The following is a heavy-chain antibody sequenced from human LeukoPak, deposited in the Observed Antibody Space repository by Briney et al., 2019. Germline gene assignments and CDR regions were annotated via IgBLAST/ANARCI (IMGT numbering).Heavy chain of an antibody. CDR2: ISYDGTNK. D-gene: IGHD6-19*01. CDR1: GFTFSNYA. CDR3: AKDQWLVLDY. Sequence: PGRSLRLSCAASGFTFSNYAMHWVRQAPGKGLEWVAVISYDGTNKYYADSVKGRFTISRDNSKNTLYLQMNSLRAEDTAVYSCAKDQWLVLDYWGQGTLVTVSS. V-gene: IGHV3-30*04. J-gene: IGHJ4*02.